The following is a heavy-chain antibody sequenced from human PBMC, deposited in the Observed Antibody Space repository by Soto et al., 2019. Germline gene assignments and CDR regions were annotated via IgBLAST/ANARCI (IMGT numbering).Heavy chain of an antibody. J-gene: IGHJ6*02. Sequence: SETLSLTCAVYGGSFSGYYWTWIRQPPGTGLEWIGEINHSGSTNYNPSLKSRVTISVDTSKNQFSLKLTSVTAADTAVYYCARYKSNSYYGVGVWGQGTTVTGAS. CDR2: INHSGST. CDR3: ARYKSNSYYGVGV. CDR1: GGSFSGYY. V-gene: IGHV4-34*01. D-gene: IGHD1-20*01.